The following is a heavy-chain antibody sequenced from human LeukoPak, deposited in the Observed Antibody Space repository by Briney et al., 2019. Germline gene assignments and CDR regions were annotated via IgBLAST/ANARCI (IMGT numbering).Heavy chain of an antibody. V-gene: IGHV3-23*01. CDR3: ARKGGSSWSPGVDY. CDR2: INGSGGST. CDR1: GFSFSSYS. J-gene: IGHJ4*02. Sequence: GGSRRLSCAVSGFSFSSYSMSWVRPAPGKVLGWVSAINGSGGSTNYAESVKGRFTITRDNSNNTLYLQMNSLRAEDTAVYYCARKGGSSWSPGVDYWGQGTLVTVSS. D-gene: IGHD6-13*01.